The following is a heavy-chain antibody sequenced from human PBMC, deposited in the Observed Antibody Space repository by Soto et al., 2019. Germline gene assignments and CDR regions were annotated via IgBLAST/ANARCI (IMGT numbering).Heavy chain of an antibody. CDR2: IYYSGST. D-gene: IGHD3-22*01. CDR3: ARGSYYYDISGYYFSDYYYYGMDV. Sequence: PSETLSLTCTVSGGSISSGGYYWSWIRQHPGKGLEWIGYIYYSGSTYYNTSLKSRVTISVDTSKNQFSLKLISVTAADTALYYCARGSYYYDISGYYFSDYYYYGMDVWGQGTTVTVSS. V-gene: IGHV4-31*03. CDR1: GGSISSGGYY. J-gene: IGHJ6*02.